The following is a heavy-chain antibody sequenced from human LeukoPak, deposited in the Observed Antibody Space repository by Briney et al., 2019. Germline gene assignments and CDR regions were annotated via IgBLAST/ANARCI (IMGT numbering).Heavy chain of an antibody. CDR3: AKEEFSSGLSFYAPFS. CDR2: IGTSNSYI. J-gene: IGHJ5*02. V-gene: IGHV3-21*01. Sequence: GGSLRLSCVVSGFTFSSYNMNWVRQAPGKGLEWVSSIGTSNSYIYYADSVTGRFTISRDNAKNSLYLQMNSLRAEDTAVYYCAKEEFSSGLSFYAPFSWGQGTLVTVS. D-gene: IGHD2-2*01. CDR1: GFTFSSYN.